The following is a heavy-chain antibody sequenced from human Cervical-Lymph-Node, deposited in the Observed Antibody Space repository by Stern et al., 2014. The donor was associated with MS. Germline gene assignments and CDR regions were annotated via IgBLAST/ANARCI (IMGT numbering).Heavy chain of an antibody. Sequence: VQLVESGGGVVQPGRSLRLSCAASGFTFKTYGMHWVRQAPGKGLEWVSVIWFDGSIKSYRDSVKGRFTISRDNSQNTVYLQMNSLRVEDTAVYYCARDRSSAWYIRYLDFWGRGTPVTVSS. J-gene: IGHJ2*01. V-gene: IGHV3-33*01. CDR3: ARDRSSAWYIRYLDF. CDR2: IWFDGSIK. CDR1: GFTFKTYG. D-gene: IGHD6-13*01.